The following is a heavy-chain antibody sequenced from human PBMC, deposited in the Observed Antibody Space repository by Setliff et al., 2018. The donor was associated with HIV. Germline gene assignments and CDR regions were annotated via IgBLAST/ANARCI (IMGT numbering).Heavy chain of an antibody. D-gene: IGHD6-19*01. CDR2: IHYTGST. V-gene: IGHV4-61*01. CDR1: GGSVSSVNYY. CDR3: ARARPGIAVAGTLFDY. Sequence: SETLSLTCSVSGGSVSSVNYYWSWIRQPPGKGLEWIGYIHYTGSTNYNPSLKSRVTMSVDTSKNQFSLKLSSVTAADTAVYYCARARPGIAVAGTLFDYWGQGTLVTVSS. J-gene: IGHJ4*02.